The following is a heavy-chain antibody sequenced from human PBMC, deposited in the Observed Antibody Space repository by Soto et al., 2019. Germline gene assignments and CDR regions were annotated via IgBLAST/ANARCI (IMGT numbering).Heavy chain of an antibody. CDR3: ARQPVAAGNYYFDY. J-gene: IGHJ4*02. D-gene: IGHD6-13*01. CDR1: GGSISSGGYY. CDR2: NYYSGIT. Sequence: SETLSLTCTVSGGSISSGGYYWTWIRQHPGKGLEWIGYNYYSGITYYNPSLKSRVTISVDTSKNQFSLKLSSVTAADTAVYYCARQPVAAGNYYFDYWGQGTLVTVSS. V-gene: IGHV4-31*03.